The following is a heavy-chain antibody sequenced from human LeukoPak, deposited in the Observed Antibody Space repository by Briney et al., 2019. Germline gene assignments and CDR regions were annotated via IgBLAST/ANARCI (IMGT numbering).Heavy chain of an antibody. CDR1: GFTFSSYW. CDR3: VREVTSGSFDY. J-gene: IGHJ4*02. V-gene: IGHV3-30*03. CDR2: ISDDGSNG. Sequence: GGSLRLSCAASGFTFSSYWMSWVRQAPGRGLEWVTVISDDGSNGYYAGSVKGRFTISRDNSQNTLHVQMSSLRPEDTAVYYCVREVTSGSFDYWGQGTLVTVSS. D-gene: IGHD1-26*01.